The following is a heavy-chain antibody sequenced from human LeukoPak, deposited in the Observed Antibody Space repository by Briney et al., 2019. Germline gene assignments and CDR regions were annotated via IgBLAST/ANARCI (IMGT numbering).Heavy chain of an antibody. CDR1: GDSVSSKSAS. J-gene: IGHJ4*02. CDR2: TYSRSKWFN. CDR3: VRGTGSLDY. Sequence: SQTLPLTCAISGDSVSSKSASWNWIRQSPSRGLEWLGRTYSRSKWFNDYAVSVKSRITINPDTSKNQFSLHLTSVTPDDTAVYYCVRGTGSLDYWGQGTLVTVSS. D-gene: IGHD1-26*01. V-gene: IGHV6-1*01.